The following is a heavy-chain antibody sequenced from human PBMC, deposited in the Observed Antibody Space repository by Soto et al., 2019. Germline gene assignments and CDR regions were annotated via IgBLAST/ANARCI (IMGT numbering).Heavy chain of an antibody. CDR3: ARTNYDYVWGSYRFDY. CDR1: GGSISIGDYY. V-gene: IGHV4-30-4*01. Sequence: SETLSLTCTVSGGSISIGDYYWSCIRQPPGKGLEWIGYISYSGTTYYNPSLKSRVTISAEDTSKNHFSLKLTSVTAADTAVYYCARTNYDYVWGSYRFDYWGQGTLVTVSS. D-gene: IGHD3-16*02. CDR2: ISYSGTT. J-gene: IGHJ4*02.